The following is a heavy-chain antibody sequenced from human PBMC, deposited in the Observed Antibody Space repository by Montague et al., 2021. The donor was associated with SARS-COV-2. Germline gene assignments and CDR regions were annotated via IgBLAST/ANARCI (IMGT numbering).Heavy chain of an antibody. CDR1: GGSICTIVNF. CDR3: ARSGDPETTVTYLY. Sequence: SETLSLTCTFSGGSICTIVNFWGWIRQPPGKGLEWIGSISYTGSTYHNPSLKSRVTMSVDTSKNQFSLKLNSVTAADTAVYYCARSGDPETTVTYLYWGQGTLVTVSS. CDR2: ISYTGST. J-gene: IGHJ4*02. V-gene: IGHV4-39*07. D-gene: IGHD4-11*01.